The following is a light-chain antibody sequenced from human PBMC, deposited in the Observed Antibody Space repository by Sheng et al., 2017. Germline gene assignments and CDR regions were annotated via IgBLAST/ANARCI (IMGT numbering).Light chain of an antibody. CDR2: DAS. CDR1: QSVRNW. J-gene: IGKJ2*01. Sequence: DIQMTQSPSTLSASAGDRVSITCRASQSVRNWVAWYQQKPGRAPKLLIYDASNLETGVPSRFSGSGSGTEFTLTISSLQPEDFATYYCQQANSFPHTFGQGTKLEIK. CDR3: QQANSFPHT. V-gene: IGKV1-12*01.